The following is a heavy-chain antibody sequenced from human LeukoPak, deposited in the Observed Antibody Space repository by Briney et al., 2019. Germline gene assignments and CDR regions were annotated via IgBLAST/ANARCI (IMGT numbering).Heavy chain of an antibody. CDR2: INHSGST. D-gene: IGHD3-22*01. J-gene: IGHJ3*02. CDR1: GGSFSGYY. V-gene: IGHV4-34*01. CDR3: ARAPRITMIVVVITGAFDI. Sequence: SSETLSLTCAVYGGSFSGYYWSWIRQPPGKGLEWIGEINHSGSTNYNPSLKSRVTISVDTSKNQFSLKLSSVTAADTAVYYCARAPRITMIVVVITGAFDIWGQGTMVTVSS.